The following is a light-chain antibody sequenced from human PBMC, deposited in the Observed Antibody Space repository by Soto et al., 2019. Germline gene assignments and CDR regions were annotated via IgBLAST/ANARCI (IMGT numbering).Light chain of an antibody. J-gene: IGKJ1*01. CDR3: QQYGSSPPWT. Sequence: TQSPATLSVSPGERATRSCRASQSVSSSYLAWYQQKPGQAPRLLIYGAYSRATGIPDRFSGSGSGTDFTLTISRLEPEDFAVYYCQQYGSSPPWTFGQGTKVDIK. CDR2: GAY. CDR1: QSVSSSY. V-gene: IGKV3-20*01.